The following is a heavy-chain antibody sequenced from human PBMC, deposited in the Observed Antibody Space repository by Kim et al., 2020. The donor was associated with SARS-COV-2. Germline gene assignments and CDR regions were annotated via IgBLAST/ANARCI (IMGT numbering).Heavy chain of an antibody. V-gene: IGHV5-51*01. D-gene: IGHD3-10*01. CDR2: IYPGDSDT. CDR3: ARILSDHNTLREHFDF. J-gene: IGHJ4*02. Sequence: GESLKISCKGSGYNFETFWLGWVRQMPGKGLEWMGIIYPGDSDTRYSPSFQGQVTFSVDRSITTAYLHWSSLKASDTAIYYCARILSDHNTLREHFDFWGQGTLVTVSS. CDR1: GYNFETFW.